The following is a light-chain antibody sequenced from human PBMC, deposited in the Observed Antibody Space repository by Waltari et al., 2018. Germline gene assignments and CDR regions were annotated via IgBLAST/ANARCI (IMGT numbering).Light chain of an antibody. CDR2: AAS. Sequence: SVLTQSPVPLSFSLGERAPLPCRASPNVYDYLTWYQQNPGQAPRLLIYAASNRATGVPARFSGSGSGTDFTLTISSLEPEDFAVDYCHQRSSWPSITFGQGTRLEIK. CDR3: HQRSSWPSIT. CDR1: PNVYDY. J-gene: IGKJ5*01. V-gene: IGKV3-11*01.